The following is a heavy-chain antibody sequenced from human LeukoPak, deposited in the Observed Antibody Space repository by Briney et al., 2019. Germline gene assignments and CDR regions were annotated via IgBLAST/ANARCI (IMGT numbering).Heavy chain of an antibody. V-gene: IGHV4-59*01. D-gene: IGHD6-13*01. CDR2: IYYSGST. CDR3: AREGAVGAAGSWFDP. Sequence: SETLSLTCTVSGGSISSYYWSWIRQPPGKGLEWIGYIYYSGSTNYNPSLKSRVTISVDTSKNQFSLKLGSVTAADTAVYYCAREGAVGAAGSWFDPWGQGTLVTVSS. CDR1: GGSISSYY. J-gene: IGHJ5*02.